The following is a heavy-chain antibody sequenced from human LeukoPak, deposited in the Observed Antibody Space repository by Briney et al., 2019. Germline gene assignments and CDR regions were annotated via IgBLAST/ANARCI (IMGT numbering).Heavy chain of an antibody. J-gene: IGHJ6*03. CDR3: ARYSNYGDYYYYYMDV. V-gene: IGHV4-34*01. CDR2: INHSGST. CDR1: GGSFSGYY. D-gene: IGHD4-11*01. Sequence: SETLSLTCAVYGGSFSGYYWSWIRQPPGKGLEWIGEINHSGSTNYNPSLKSRVTISVDTSKNQFSLKLSSVTAADTAVYYCARYSNYGDYYYYYMDVWGKGTTVTVSS.